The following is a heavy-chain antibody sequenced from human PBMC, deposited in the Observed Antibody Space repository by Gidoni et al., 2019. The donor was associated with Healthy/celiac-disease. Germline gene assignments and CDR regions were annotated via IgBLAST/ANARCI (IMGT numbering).Heavy chain of an antibody. Sequence: QVQLLASGGGVVQPGGSLRLSCPASGFPFSSYGMHWVRPAPGKGLEWVAFIRYDGSNKYYADSVKGRFTISRDNSKNTLYLQMNSLRAEDTAVYYCAKDLGGVGYCSSTSCIPGYYYDGMDVWGQGTTVTVSS. J-gene: IGHJ6*02. CDR1: GFPFSSYG. V-gene: IGHV3-30*02. D-gene: IGHD2-2*01. CDR3: AKDLGGVGYCSSTSCIPGYYYDGMDV. CDR2: IRYDGSNK.